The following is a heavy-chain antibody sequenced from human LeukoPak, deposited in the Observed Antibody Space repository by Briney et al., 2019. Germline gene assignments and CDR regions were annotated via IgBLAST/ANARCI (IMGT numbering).Heavy chain of an antibody. V-gene: IGHV4-4*07. D-gene: IGHD3-10*01. Sequence: SETLSLTCTVSGGSISNYYWSWIRQPAGKGLEWLGRIYSLGSTNYNPSLKSRVTMSVDTSKNQFSLKVTSVTAADTAIYYCARDTTFGELSGLWGQGTLVIVSS. CDR2: IYSLGST. CDR3: ARDTTFGELSGL. J-gene: IGHJ1*01. CDR1: GGSISNYY.